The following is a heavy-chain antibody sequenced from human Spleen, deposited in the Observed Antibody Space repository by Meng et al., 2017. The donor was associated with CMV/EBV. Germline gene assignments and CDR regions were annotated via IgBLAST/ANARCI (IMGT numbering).Heavy chain of an antibody. J-gene: IGHJ5*02. V-gene: IGHV1-2*02. Sequence: YSIAAYYIHWVRQAPGQGLEWMGWINPNTGGTNYAPRFQGRVTMTRDTSINTAYMELSSLRSDDTAIYYCTKDRYCSSRDCKWNWFDPWGQGTLVTVS. CDR2: INPNTGGT. CDR1: YSIAAYY. CDR3: TKDRYCSSRDCKWNWFDP. D-gene: IGHD2-2*01.